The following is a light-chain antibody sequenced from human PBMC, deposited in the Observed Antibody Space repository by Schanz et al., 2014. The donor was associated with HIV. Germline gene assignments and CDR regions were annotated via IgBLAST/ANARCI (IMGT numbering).Light chain of an antibody. CDR2: AAS. J-gene: IGKJ2*01. CDR1: QSISSY. V-gene: IGKV1-39*01. Sequence: GDRVTITCRASQSISSYLNWYQQKPGKAPKLLIYAASSLQSGVPSRFSGSGSGTDFTLTISSLQPEDFATYYCQQSYRNPRTFGQGTKLEIK. CDR3: QQSYRNPRT.